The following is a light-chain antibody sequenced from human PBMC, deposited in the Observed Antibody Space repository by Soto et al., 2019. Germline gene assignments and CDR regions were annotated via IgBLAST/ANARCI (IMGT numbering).Light chain of an antibody. V-gene: IGKV3D-20*01. J-gene: IGKJ4*01. CDR1: QSVSSSY. Sequence: EVVLTQSPATLSVSPGERATLSCGASQSVSSSYLAWYQQKPGLAPRLLIYDESSRATGIPDRLSGSGSGTDFTLTISRLEPEDFAVYYCQQYGSSPLTFGGGTKVDIK. CDR3: QQYGSSPLT. CDR2: DES.